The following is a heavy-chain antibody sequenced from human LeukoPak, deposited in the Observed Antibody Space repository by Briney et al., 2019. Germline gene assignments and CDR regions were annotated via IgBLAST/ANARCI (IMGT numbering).Heavy chain of an antibody. V-gene: IGHV3-30*02. Sequence: PGGSLRLSCAASGFTFSSYGMHWVRQAPGKGLEWVAFIRYDGSNKYYADSVKGRFTISRDNSKNTLYLQMNSLRAEDTAVYYCARGVEMATIWPYFDYWGQGTLVTVSS. CDR3: ARGVEMATIWPYFDY. CDR2: IRYDGSNK. J-gene: IGHJ4*02. D-gene: IGHD5-24*01. CDR1: GFTFSSYG.